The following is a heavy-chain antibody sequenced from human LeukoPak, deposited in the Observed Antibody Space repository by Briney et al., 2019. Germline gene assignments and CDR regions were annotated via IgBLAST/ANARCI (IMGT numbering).Heavy chain of an antibody. CDR3: AVETTVTTPGY. J-gene: IGHJ4*02. V-gene: IGHV3-74*01. CDR2: INSDGSTT. D-gene: IGHD4-17*01. CDR1: GFTFSSYW. Sequence: PGGSLRLSCAASGFTFSSYWMHWVRQAPGKGLVWVSRINSDGSTTSYADSVKGRFTISRDNSKNTLYLQMNSLRAEDTAVYYCAVETTVTTPGYWGQGTLVTVSS.